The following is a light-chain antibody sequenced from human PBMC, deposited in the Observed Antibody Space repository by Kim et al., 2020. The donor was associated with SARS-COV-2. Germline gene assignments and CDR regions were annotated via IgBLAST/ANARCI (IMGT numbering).Light chain of an antibody. CDR3: LQHHAYPRT. CDR2: GAS. CDR1: QGIRSD. J-gene: IGKJ1*01. Sequence: ASLGDRVTITCRASQGIRSDLGWYQQKPGRAPTRLIYGASTVESGVPSRFSGSGSGTEFTLTISSLQPEDFATYYCLQHHAYPRTFGQGTKVDIK. V-gene: IGKV1-17*01.